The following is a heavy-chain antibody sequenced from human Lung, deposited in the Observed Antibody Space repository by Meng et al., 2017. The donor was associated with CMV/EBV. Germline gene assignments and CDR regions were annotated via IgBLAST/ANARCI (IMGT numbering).Heavy chain of an antibody. CDR1: GSMSNNGYY. J-gene: IGHJ5*02. D-gene: IGHD2-2*01. CDR3: ARGGPGGSSSSRGFDP. CDR2: MYYSGST. V-gene: IGHV4-31*02. Sequence: GSMSNNGYYWGWIRQHPGKGLEWIGYMYYSGSTDYNPSLKSRVTISVDISKNQFSLKLTSVTAADTAVYYCARGGPGGSSSSRGFDPWGQGTLVTVSS.